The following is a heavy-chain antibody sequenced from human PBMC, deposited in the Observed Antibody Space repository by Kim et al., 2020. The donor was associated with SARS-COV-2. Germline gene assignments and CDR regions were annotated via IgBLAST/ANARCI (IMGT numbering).Heavy chain of an antibody. CDR2: ISAYNGNT. V-gene: IGHV1-18*01. Sequence: ASVKVSCKASGYTFTSYGISWVRQAPGQGLEWMGWISAYNGNTNYAQKLQGRVTMTTDTSTSTAYTEMRNLRSADTAVYYCARDHLVDYSGQGTLVTVS. CDR1: GYTFTSYG. CDR3: ARDHLVDY. J-gene: IGHJ4*02.